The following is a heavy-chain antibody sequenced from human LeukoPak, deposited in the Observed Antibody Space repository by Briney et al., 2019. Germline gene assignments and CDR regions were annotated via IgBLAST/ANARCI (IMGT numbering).Heavy chain of an antibody. CDR2: ISSRSDYI. CDR1: GFSFSTYS. V-gene: IGHV3-21*04. CDR3: AREGQIFGVANIDY. Sequence: GGSLRLSCAASGFSFSTYSMNWVRQAPGKGLEWVSSISSRSDYIYYADSVKGRFTISRDNAKNSLYLQMNSLRAEDTALYYCAREGQIFGVANIDYWGQGTLVTVSS. D-gene: IGHD3-3*01. J-gene: IGHJ4*02.